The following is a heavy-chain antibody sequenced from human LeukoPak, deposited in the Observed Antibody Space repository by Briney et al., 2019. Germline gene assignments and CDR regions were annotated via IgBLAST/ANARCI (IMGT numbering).Heavy chain of an antibody. CDR1: GGFVSSSSYY. CDR2: IYHSGST. CDR3: ARDLDY. J-gene: IGHJ4*02. Sequence: PSETLSLTCTVSGGFVSSSSYYWSWIRQPPGKGLEWIGEIYHSGSTNYNPSLKSRVTISVDKSKNQFSLKLSSVTAADTAVYYCARDLDYWGQGTLVTVSS. V-gene: IGHV4-39*07.